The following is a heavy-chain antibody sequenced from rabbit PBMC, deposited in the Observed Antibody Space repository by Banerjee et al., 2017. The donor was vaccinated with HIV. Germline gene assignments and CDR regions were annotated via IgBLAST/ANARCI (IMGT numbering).Heavy chain of an antibody. J-gene: IGHJ4*01. CDR2: IYAGSSGNT. CDR1: GFDFSTYG. V-gene: IGHV1S45*01. Sequence: QEQLVESGGGLVQPGGSLELSCKASGFDFSTYGVNWVRQAPGKGLEWIACIYAGSSGNTWYASWAKGRFTISKTSSTTVSLQMASLTAADTATYFCASSYAAYVGYAYAYGFNLWGQGTLVTVS. CDR3: ASSYAAYVGYAYAYGFNL. D-gene: IGHD6-1*01.